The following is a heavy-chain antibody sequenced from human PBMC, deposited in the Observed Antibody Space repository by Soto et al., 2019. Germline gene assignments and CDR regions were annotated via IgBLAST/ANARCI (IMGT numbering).Heavy chain of an antibody. Sequence: ASVKVSRQASGYTLTSHAMHWVRPAPRQKREWMGWINAGNGNTKYSQKFQGRVTITRDTSASTAYMELSSLRSEDTAVYYCARAPRGPTVTTSLYYYYMDVWGKGTTVTVSS. CDR3: ARAPRGPTVTTSLYYYYMDV. CDR1: GYTLTSHA. CDR2: INAGNGNT. J-gene: IGHJ6*03. V-gene: IGHV1-3*01. D-gene: IGHD4-17*01.